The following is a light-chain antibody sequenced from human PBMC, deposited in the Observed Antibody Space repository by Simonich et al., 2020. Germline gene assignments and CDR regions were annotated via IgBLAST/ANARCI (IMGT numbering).Light chain of an antibody. CDR1: SSDVGGYNH. CDR3: SSYTSSSTLGV. Sequence: QSALTQPASVSGSPGQSITISCTGTSSDVGGYNHVSWYQQHPGKAPELMIYDVGKRPSGVSNRFSGSKSGNTASLTISGLQAEDEADYYCSSYTSSSTLGVFGGGTKLTVL. V-gene: IGLV2-14*01. J-gene: IGLJ2*01. CDR2: DVG.